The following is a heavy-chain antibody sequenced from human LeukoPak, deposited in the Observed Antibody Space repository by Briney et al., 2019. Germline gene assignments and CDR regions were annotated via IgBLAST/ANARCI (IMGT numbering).Heavy chain of an antibody. CDR1: GGSFSGYY. Sequence: SETLSLTSAVYGGSFSGYYWSWIRQPPGKGLEWIGEINHSGSTNYNPSLKSRVTISVDTSKNQFSLKLSSVTAADTAVYYCARDRGRIQLWLDQSLFDPWGQGTLVTVSS. J-gene: IGHJ5*02. CDR2: INHSGST. V-gene: IGHV4-34*01. CDR3: ARDRGRIQLWLDQSLFDP. D-gene: IGHD5-18*01.